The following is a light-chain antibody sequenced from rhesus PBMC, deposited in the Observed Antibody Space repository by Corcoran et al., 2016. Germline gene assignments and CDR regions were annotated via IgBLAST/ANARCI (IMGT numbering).Light chain of an antibody. J-gene: IGKJ2*01. CDR3: YQHSSGYS. V-gene: IGKV3-10*01. CDR2: GAS. Sequence: QVILTQSPATLSLSPGERATLSCRASQSVSSYLAWYTQHPGQAPRHLIVGASSRATGIPDRCSGSGSGTEFTLTVSSLGPEDVGVYHCYQHSSGYSFGQGTKVEIK. CDR1: QSVSSY.